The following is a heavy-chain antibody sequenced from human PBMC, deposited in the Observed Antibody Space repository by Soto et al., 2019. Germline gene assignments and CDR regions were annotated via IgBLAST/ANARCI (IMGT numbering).Heavy chain of an antibody. CDR3: ARGSAAIMVD. D-gene: IGHD2-2*01. CDR2: IYYSGST. J-gene: IGHJ4*02. CDR1: GGSISSYY. Sequence: QVQLQESGPGLAKPSETLSLTCTVSGGSISSYYWSRIRQPPGKGLEWIGYIYYSGSTNYKPSLKSRVTISVDTSKKQFSLKLSSVTAADTAVYYCARGSAAIMVDWGQGTLVTVSS. V-gene: IGHV4-59*01.